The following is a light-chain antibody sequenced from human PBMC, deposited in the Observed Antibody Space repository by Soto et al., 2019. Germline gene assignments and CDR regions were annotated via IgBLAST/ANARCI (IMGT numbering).Light chain of an antibody. V-gene: IGKV1-17*01. CDR1: QGIGND. Sequence: DIQMTQSPSSLSASVGDRVTITCRASQGIGNDLGWFQQRPGKAPKRLIYAASILQNGVPSRFSGSRSGTEFTLTISSLQPEDFTTYYCLQHNSYPFTFGPGTKVDIK. CDR3: LQHNSYPFT. J-gene: IGKJ3*01. CDR2: AAS.